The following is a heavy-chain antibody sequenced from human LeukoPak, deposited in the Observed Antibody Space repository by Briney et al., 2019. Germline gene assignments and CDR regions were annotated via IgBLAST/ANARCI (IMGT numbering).Heavy chain of an antibody. CDR1: GFTISVYW. D-gene: IGHD3-10*01. V-gene: IGHV3-74*01. J-gene: IGHJ5*02. CDR2: INSDGSST. CDR3: ASSSAGPNWFDP. Sequence: GGSLRLSYVASGFTISVYWMHWARRAPGKGLVWVSRINSDGSSTSYADSVKGRFTISRDNAKNTLYLQMNSLRAEDTAVYYCASSSAGPNWFDPWGQGTLVTVSS.